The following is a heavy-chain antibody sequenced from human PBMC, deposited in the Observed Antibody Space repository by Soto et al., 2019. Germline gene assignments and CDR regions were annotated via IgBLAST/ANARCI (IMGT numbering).Heavy chain of an antibody. CDR1: GFSFSSYG. J-gene: IGHJ4*02. D-gene: IGHD3-10*01. CDR2: IANNGGNK. CDR3: EKDRDPYGAVYYFDY. V-gene: IGHV3-30*18. Sequence: PGGSLRLSCAASGFSFSSYGMHWVRQAPGKGLEWVTVIANNGGNKYYADSVKGRFTISRDNVKNTLYLQMDSLRTEDTAVYYCEKDRDPYGAVYYFDYWGQGTPVTVSS.